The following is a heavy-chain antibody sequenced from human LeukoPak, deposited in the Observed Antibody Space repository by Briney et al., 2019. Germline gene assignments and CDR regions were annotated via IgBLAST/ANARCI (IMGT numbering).Heavy chain of an antibody. D-gene: IGHD5-18*01. Sequence: SETLSLTCNVSGASISSGRNYWGWIRQSPGKGLEWIGSIYYNGNSYYNPSLKSRVSISVDTSKNHNSLEVSSLTAADAALYFCARHLSGSAMMHYFDSWGQGTLVTVSS. CDR1: GASISSGRNY. V-gene: IGHV4-39*01. CDR2: IYYNGNS. CDR3: ARHLSGSAMMHYFDS. J-gene: IGHJ4*02.